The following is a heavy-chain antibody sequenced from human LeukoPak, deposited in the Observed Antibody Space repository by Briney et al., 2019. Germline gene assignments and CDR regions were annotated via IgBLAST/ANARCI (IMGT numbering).Heavy chain of an antibody. CDR3: ASGRGRRYFDY. V-gene: IGHV4-34*01. CDR2: INHSGST. Sequence: SETLSLTCAVYGGSFSGYYLSWIRQPPGKGLEWIGEINHSGSTNYNPSLKSRVTISVDTSKNQFSLKLSSVTAADTAVYYCASGRGRRYFDYWGQGTLVTVSS. CDR1: GGSFSGYY. J-gene: IGHJ4*02.